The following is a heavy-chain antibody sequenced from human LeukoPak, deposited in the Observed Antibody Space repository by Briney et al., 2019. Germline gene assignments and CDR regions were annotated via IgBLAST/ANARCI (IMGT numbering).Heavy chain of an antibody. D-gene: IGHD6-6*01. J-gene: IGHJ4*02. V-gene: IGHV1-18*01. Sequence: GASVKVSCRASGYTFTSYGISWVRQDPGQGLEWMGWISAYNGNTNYAQKLQGRVTMTTDTSTSTAYMELRSLRSDDTAVYYCARDRWEAARPDGFDYWGQGTLVTVSS. CDR2: ISAYNGNT. CDR3: ARDRWEAARPDGFDY. CDR1: GYTFTSYG.